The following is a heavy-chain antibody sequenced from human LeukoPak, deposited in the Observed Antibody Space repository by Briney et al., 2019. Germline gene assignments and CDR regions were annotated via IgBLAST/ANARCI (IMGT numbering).Heavy chain of an antibody. CDR1: GYTFTGYY. J-gene: IGHJ3*02. D-gene: IGHD2-15*01. CDR2: INPNSGGT. V-gene: IGHV1-2*04. CDR3: ARVASHCSGGSCYSFDAFDI. Sequence: GASVTVSCKASGYTFTGYYMHWVRQAPGQGLEWMGWINPNSGGTNYAQKFQGWVTMTRDTSISTAYMERSRLRSDDTAVYYCARVASHCSGGSCYSFDAFDIWGQGTMVTVSS.